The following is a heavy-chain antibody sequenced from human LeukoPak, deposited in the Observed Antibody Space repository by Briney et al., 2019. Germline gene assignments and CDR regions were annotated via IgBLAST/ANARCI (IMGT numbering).Heavy chain of an antibody. D-gene: IGHD6-6*01. Sequence: PGRSLRLSCAASGFTFSSYGMHWVRQAPGKGLEWVAGISYDGSNKYYADSVKGRFTISRDNAKNSLYLQMNSLRAEDTAVYYCARDMKQLVWGYYYYYYGMDVWGQGTTVTVSS. J-gene: IGHJ6*02. CDR3: ARDMKQLVWGYYYYYYGMDV. V-gene: IGHV3-30*03. CDR1: GFTFSSYG. CDR2: ISYDGSNK.